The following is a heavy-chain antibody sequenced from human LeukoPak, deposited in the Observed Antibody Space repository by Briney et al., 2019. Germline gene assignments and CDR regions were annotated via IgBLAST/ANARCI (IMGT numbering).Heavy chain of an antibody. V-gene: IGHV4-34*01. J-gene: IGHJ4*02. Sequence: PSETLSLTCAVYGGSFSGYYWSWIRQPSGKGLEWIGEINHSGSTNYNPSLKSRVTISVDTSKNQFSLKLSSVTAADTAGYYCARVGLQWLVDYWGQGTLVTVSS. CDR3: ARVGLQWLVDY. CDR2: INHSGST. D-gene: IGHD6-19*01. CDR1: GGSFSGYY.